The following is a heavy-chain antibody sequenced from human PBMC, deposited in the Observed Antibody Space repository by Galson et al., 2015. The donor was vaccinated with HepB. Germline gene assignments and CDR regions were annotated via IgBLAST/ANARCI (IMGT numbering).Heavy chain of an antibody. V-gene: IGHV3-30*18. CDR2: ISSDGSIQ. J-gene: IGHJ3*02. CDR1: EFTFSTYG. Sequence: SLRLSCAASEFTFSTYGMHWVRQAPGKGLEWVALISSDGSIQYYGDSVKGRFTISRDNWKNTLHLEIHSLRTEDTAVYYCAKPITALAFDAFDMWGLGTLVT. D-gene: IGHD5-18*01. CDR3: AKPITALAFDAFDM.